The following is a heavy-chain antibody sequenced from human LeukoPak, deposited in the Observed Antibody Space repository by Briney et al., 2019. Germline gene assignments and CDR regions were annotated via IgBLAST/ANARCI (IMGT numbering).Heavy chain of an antibody. V-gene: IGHV1-2*02. CDR3: ARAERGSSWYEGYYYYYMDV. J-gene: IGHJ6*03. Sequence: ASVKVSCKASGYTFTGYYMHWVRQAPGQGLEWMGWINPNSGGTNYAQKFQGRVTMTRNTSISTAYMELSSLRSEDTAVYYCARAERGSSWYEGYYYYYMDVWGKGTTVTISS. CDR1: GYTFTGYY. CDR2: INPNSGGT. D-gene: IGHD6-13*01.